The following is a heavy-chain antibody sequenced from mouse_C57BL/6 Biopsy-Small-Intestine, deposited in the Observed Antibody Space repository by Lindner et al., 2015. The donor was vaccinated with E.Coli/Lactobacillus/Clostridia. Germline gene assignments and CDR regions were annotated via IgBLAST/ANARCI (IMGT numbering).Heavy chain of an antibody. CDR2: IYPNNGGT. CDR3: ARVKGDCSGTSCSTAFQH. D-gene: IGHD1-3*01. Sequence: VKVRPARLLDTPSPATLYTGYDRRLDKGVEWMGWIYPNNGGTHYVQNFQGRVTMTRDTSISTVYMELSSLRSDDTAMYYCARVKGDCSGTSCSTAFQHWGQGTLVTVS. J-gene: IGHJ3*01. V-gene: IGHV1-18*01. CDR1: DTPSPATL.